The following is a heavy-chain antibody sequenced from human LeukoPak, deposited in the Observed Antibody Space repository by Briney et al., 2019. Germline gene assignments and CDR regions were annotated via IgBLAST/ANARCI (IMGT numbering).Heavy chain of an antibody. J-gene: IGHJ4*02. Sequence: GGSLRLSCAASGFTFSGSAMHWVRQASGKGLEWVGRIRSKASSYATAYAASVKGRFTISRDDSKNTAYLQMNSLKTEDTAVYYCTTIPYYYDSSGYYNFDYWGQGTLVTVSS. V-gene: IGHV3-73*01. D-gene: IGHD3-22*01. CDR1: GFTFSGSA. CDR3: TTIPYYYDSSGYYNFDY. CDR2: IRSKASSYAT.